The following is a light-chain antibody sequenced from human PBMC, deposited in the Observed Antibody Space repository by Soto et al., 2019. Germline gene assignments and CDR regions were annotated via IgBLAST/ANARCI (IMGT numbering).Light chain of an antibody. CDR1: QSVSSTY. V-gene: IGKV3-20*01. CDR3: QQFVTSPPKYT. J-gene: IGKJ2*01. Sequence: EFVLTQSPGTLSLSPGERATLSCRASQSVSSTYLAWYQQKPGQAPRLLIYAASTRATGIPDRFSGSGSGTDFTLTINRLEPEDSAVYYYQQFVTSPPKYTFGQGTKLEIK. CDR2: AAS.